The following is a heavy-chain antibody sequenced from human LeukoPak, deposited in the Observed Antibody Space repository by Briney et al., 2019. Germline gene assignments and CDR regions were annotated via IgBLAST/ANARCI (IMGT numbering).Heavy chain of an antibody. V-gene: IGHV1-46*01. D-gene: IGHD3-10*01. CDR3: ARGIAYGSGKDYRHWFDP. CDR2: INPSGGST. Sequence: ASVKVSCKASGYTFTSYYMHWVRQAPGQGLEWMGIINPSGGSTSYAQKFRGRVTMTRDMSTSTVYMELSSLRSEDTAVYYCARGIAYGSGKDYRHWFDPWGQGTLVTVSS. CDR1: GYTFTSYY. J-gene: IGHJ5*02.